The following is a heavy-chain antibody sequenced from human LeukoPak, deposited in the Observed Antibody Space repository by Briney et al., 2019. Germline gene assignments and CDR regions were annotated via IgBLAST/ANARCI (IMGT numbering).Heavy chain of an antibody. D-gene: IGHD1-14*01. CDR2: INHSGST. CDR1: GGSFSGYY. CDR3: ASRSGSRKKYYYYMDV. Sequence: PSETLSLTCAVYGGSFSGYYWSWIRQPPGEGLEWIGEINHSGSTNYNPSLKSRVAISVDTSKNQFSLKLSSVTAADTAVYYCASRSGSRKKYYYYMDVWGKGTTVTVSS. J-gene: IGHJ6*03. V-gene: IGHV4-34*01.